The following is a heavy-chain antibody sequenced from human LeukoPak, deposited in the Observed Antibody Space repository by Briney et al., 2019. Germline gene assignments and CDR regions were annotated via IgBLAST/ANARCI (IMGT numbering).Heavy chain of an antibody. CDR1: GGTFSSYA. J-gene: IGHJ5*02. D-gene: IGHD1-26*01. V-gene: IGHV1-69*13. Sequence: ASVKVSCKASGGTFSSYAISWVRQAPGQGLEWMGGIIPIFGTANYAQKFQGRVTITADESTSTAYMELSSLRSEDTAVYYCARYSDRADWLDPWGQGTLVTVSS. CDR3: ARYSDRADWLDP. CDR2: IIPIFGTA.